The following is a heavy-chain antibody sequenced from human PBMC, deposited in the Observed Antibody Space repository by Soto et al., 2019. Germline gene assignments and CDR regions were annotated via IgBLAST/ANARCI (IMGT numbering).Heavy chain of an antibody. D-gene: IGHD3-16*01. Sequence: EVQLLESGGGLVQPGGSLRLSCAASGFSITDSGMSWVRQAPGKGLEWVSSISGYSDSTFYSDSVKGRFTISRDTSKDTVYLQMNSLRAEDTATYYCAKDGRAVSFGGLIPMVDWGQGTLVTVSS. V-gene: IGHV3-23*01. CDR1: GFSITDSG. CDR2: ISGYSDST. CDR3: AKDGRAVSFGGLIPMVD. J-gene: IGHJ1*01.